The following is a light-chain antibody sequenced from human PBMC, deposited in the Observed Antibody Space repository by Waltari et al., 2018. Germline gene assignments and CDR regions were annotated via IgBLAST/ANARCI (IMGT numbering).Light chain of an antibody. CDR1: QSVDSTY. J-gene: IGKJ3*01. CDR3: QQYGSSPFT. Sequence: EIVLAQSPGTLSLSPGERATLSCRASQSVDSTYLAWYQQKPGQAPRLLISGASRRATGIPDRFSGSGSGADFTLTISRLEPEDFAVYYCQQYGSSPFTFGPGTKADIK. CDR2: GAS. V-gene: IGKV3-20*01.